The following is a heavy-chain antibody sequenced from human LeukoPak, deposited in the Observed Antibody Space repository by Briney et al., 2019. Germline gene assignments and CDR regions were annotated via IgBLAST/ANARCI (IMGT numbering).Heavy chain of an antibody. V-gene: IGHV3-23*01. J-gene: IGHJ4*02. CDR1: GFTFSSYA. Sequence: GGSLRLSCAASGFTFSSYAMSWVRQAPGKGLEWVSAISGSGGSTYYADSVKGRFIFSRDNSKNTLYLQMNSLRAEDTAVYYCAKYTSGSYYTGYVDYWGQGTLVTVSS. CDR3: AKYTSGSYYTGYVDY. D-gene: IGHD1-26*01. CDR2: ISGSGGST.